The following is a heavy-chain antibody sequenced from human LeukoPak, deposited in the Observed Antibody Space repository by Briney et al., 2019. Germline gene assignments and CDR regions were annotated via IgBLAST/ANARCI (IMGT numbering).Heavy chain of an antibody. CDR3: AKDRQGFGFGEQLDYYYMDV. D-gene: IGHD3-10*01. CDR1: EFTFSGYA. CDR2: ISGSGGST. J-gene: IGHJ6*03. V-gene: IGHV3-23*01. Sequence: GGSLRLSCVASEFTFSGYAMSRVRQVPGKGLEWVSVISGSGGSTYYADSVKGRFTISRDNSKSTLYLQINSLRAEDTAVYYCAKDRQGFGFGEQLDYYYMDVWGKGTTVTVSS.